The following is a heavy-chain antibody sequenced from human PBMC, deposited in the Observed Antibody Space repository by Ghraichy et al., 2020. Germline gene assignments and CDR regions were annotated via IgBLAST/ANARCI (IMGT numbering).Heavy chain of an antibody. CDR1: GYTFTSYY. D-gene: IGHD2-2*01. CDR2: INPSGGST. CDR3: AKDRYQLLYYYYYYGMDV. V-gene: IGHV1-46*03. J-gene: IGHJ6*02. Sequence: ASVKVSCKASGYTFTSYYMHWVRQAPGQGLEWMGIINPSGGSTSYAQKFQGRVTMTRDTSTSTVYMELSSLRSEDTAVYYCAKDRYQLLYYYYYYGMDVWGQGTTVTVSS.